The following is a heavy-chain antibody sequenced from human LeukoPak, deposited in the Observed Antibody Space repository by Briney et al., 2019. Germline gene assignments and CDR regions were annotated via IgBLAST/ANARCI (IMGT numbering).Heavy chain of an antibody. V-gene: IGHV1-46*01. CDR2: IDPSGGST. D-gene: IGHD1-26*01. Sequence: ASVRVSFKASGYTLTNNYMHWVRQAPGQGLEWMGIIDPSGGSTSYAQMFQGRVIMTRDTSTTTVYMGLSSLRSEDTAVYYCARGSSGGYLNYFDYWGQGTLVTVSS. CDR1: GYTLTNNY. CDR3: ARGSSGGYLNYFDY. J-gene: IGHJ4*02.